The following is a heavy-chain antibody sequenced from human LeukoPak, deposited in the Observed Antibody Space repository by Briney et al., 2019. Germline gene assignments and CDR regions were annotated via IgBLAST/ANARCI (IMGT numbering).Heavy chain of an antibody. CDR1: GFTFSSYG. CDR3: AKGYSSSWPSDAFDI. Sequence: GGSLRLSCAASGFTFSSYGMHWVRQAPGKGLEWVAFIRYDGSNKYYADSVKGRFTISRDNSKNTLYLQMNSLRAEDTAVYYCAKGYSSSWPSDAFDIWGQGTMVTVSS. V-gene: IGHV3-30*02. D-gene: IGHD6-13*01. CDR2: IRYDGSNK. J-gene: IGHJ3*02.